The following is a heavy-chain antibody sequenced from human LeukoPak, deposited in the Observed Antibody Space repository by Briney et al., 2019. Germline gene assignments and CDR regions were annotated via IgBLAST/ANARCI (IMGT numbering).Heavy chain of an antibody. CDR1: GGSFSGYY. Sequence: SETLSLTCAVYGGSFSGYYWNWIRQAPGKGLEWIGEINHNGSTNYNPSLKSRVTISVDTSKKQISLKLSSVTAADTAVYYCARLSLSNGYDYDTSGYSTDVWGKGTTATISS. V-gene: IGHV4-34*01. D-gene: IGHD3-22*01. CDR3: ARLSLSNGYDYDTSGYSTDV. J-gene: IGHJ6*04. CDR2: INHNGST.